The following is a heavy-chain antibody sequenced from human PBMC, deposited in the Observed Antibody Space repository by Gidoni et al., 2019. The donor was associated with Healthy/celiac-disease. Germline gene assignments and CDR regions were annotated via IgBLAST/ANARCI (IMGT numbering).Heavy chain of an antibody. CDR2: INHSGST. J-gene: IGHJ5*02. CDR3: ARARRLFIVVVPAAASWFDP. CDR1: AGSFSGYY. V-gene: IGHV4-34*01. Sequence: QVQLQQWGAGLLKPSETLSLTCAVYAGSFSGYYWSWIRQPPGKGLEWIGEINHSGSTNYNPSLKSRVTISVDTSKNQFSLKLSSVTAADTAVYYCARARRLFIVVVPAAASWFDPWGQGTLVTVSS. D-gene: IGHD2-2*01.